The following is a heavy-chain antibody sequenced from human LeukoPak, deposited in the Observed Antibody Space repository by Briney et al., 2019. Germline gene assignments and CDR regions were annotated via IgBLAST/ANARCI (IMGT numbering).Heavy chain of an antibody. CDR1: GGSFSGYY. J-gene: IGHJ5*02. Sequence: SETLPLTCAVYGGSFSGYYWSWIRQPPGKGLEWIGEINHSGSTNYNPSLKSRVTISVDTSKNQFSLKLSSVTAADTAVYCCARGPYYYGSGSYLSPWGQGTLVTVSS. CDR3: ARGPYYYGSGSYLSP. V-gene: IGHV4-34*01. CDR2: INHSGST. D-gene: IGHD3-10*01.